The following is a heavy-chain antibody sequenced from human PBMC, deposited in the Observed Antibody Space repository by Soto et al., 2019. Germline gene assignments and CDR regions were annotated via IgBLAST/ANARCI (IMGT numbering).Heavy chain of an antibody. CDR2: ISGSGGST. D-gene: IGHD6-13*01. CDR3: AKDIASSSWYENWFDP. V-gene: IGHV3-23*01. CDR1: GFTFSSYA. J-gene: IGHJ5*02. Sequence: GGSLRLSCAASGFTFSSYAMSRVRQAPGKGLEWVSAISGSGGSTYYADSVKGRFTISRDNSKNTLYLQMNSLRAEDTAVYYCAKDIASSSWYENWFDPWGQGTLVTVSS.